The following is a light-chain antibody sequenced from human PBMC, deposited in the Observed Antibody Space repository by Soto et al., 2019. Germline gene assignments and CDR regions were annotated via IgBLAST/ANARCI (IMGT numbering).Light chain of an antibody. Sequence: IGLTLAPGSLCAFDGTRVTITCRASQSITNYLNWYQHKPGQAPNLLIYAASTLQAGVPSRFRGSGSGTDFTLTISSLQPEDFATYFCQQSNSSPHTFGGRTKVDVK. CDR3: QQSNSSPHT. V-gene: IGKV1-39*01. CDR2: AAS. J-gene: IGKJ4*01. CDR1: QSITNY.